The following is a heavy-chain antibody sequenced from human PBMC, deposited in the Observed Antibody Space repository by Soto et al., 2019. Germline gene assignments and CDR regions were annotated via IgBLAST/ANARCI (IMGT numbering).Heavy chain of an antibody. D-gene: IGHD3-22*01. CDR3: ARRVYYDSGWFDP. Sequence: NPSETLSLTCTVSGGSISSYYWSWIRQPPGKGLEWIGFIYYSGSTNYNPSLKSRVTISVDTSKNQFSLKLSSVTAADTAVYYCARRVYYDSGWFDPWGPGTLVTVSS. CDR1: GGSISSYY. J-gene: IGHJ5*02. V-gene: IGHV4-59*08. CDR2: IYYSGST.